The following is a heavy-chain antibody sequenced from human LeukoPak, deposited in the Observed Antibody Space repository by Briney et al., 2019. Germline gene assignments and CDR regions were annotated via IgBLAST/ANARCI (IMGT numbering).Heavy chain of an antibody. CDR3: ARVVSKYSSSGGDY. Sequence: GGSLRLSCGASGFTFNSYNMNWVRQAPGKGLEWVSYISSSSSIVYYTDSVKGRFTISRDNPKNTLYLQMGSLRAEDMAVYYCARVVSKYSSSGGDYWGQGTLVTVSS. J-gene: IGHJ4*02. D-gene: IGHD6-13*01. V-gene: IGHV3-48*04. CDR1: GFTFNSYN. CDR2: ISSSSSIV.